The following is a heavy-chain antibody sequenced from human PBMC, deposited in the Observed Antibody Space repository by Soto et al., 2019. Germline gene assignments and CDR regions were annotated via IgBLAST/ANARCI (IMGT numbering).Heavy chain of an antibody. V-gene: IGHV4-34*01. J-gene: IGHJ4*02. CDR2: INHSGST. CDR1: GGSFSGYY. Sequence: SETLSLTCAVYGGSFSGYYWSWIRQPPGKGLEWIGEINHSGSTNYNPSLKSRVTISVDTSKNQFSLKLSSVTAADTAVYYCASRTTFSGLRITIFGVVPHFDYWGQGTLVTVSS. D-gene: IGHD3-3*01. CDR3: ASRTTFSGLRITIFGVVPHFDY.